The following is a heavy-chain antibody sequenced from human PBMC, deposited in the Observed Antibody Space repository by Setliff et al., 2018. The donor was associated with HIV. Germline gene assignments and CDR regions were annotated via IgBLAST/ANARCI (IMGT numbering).Heavy chain of an antibody. CDR3: ARAVREKVFRFLEWPAYYDS. V-gene: IGHV5-51*01. CDR2: IYPADSDT. D-gene: IGHD3-3*01. J-gene: IGHJ4*02. CDR1: GNMFTNNW. Sequence: GESLKISCQGLGNMFTNNWIAWVRQMPGKGLEWMGIIYPADSDTTYNPSFQGQVTISADKSISTAYLQWSTLKASDTAMYYCARAVREKVFRFLEWPAYYDSWGQGTPVTVSS.